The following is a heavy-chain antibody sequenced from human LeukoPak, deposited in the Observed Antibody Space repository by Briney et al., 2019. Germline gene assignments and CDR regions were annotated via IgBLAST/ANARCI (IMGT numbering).Heavy chain of an antibody. CDR3: ARGQWFGELLYNWFDP. CDR2: IWYDGSNK. CDR1: GFTFSSYG. D-gene: IGHD3-10*01. Sequence: GGSLRLSCAASGFTFSSYGMHWVRQAPGKGLEWVADIWYDGSNKYYADSVKGRFTISRDNSKNTLYLQMNSLRAEDTAVYYCARGQWFGELLYNWFDPWGQGTLVTVSS. V-gene: IGHV3-33*01. J-gene: IGHJ5*02.